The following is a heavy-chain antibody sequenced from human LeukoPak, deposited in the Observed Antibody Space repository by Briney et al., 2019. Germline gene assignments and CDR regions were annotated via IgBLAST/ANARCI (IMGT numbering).Heavy chain of an antibody. CDR2: INPNSGGT. CDR1: GYTFTGYY. Sequence: ASVNVSCKASGYTFTGYYMHWVRQAPGQGLEWMGWINPNSGGTNYAQKFQGRVTMTRDTSISTAYMELSRLRSDDTAVYYCARDDGGDYGEYYFDYWGQGTLVTVSS. CDR3: ARDDGGDYGEYYFDY. V-gene: IGHV1-2*02. D-gene: IGHD4-17*01. J-gene: IGHJ4*02.